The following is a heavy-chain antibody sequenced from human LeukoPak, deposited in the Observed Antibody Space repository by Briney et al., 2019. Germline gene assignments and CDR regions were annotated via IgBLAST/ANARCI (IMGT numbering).Heavy chain of an antibody. V-gene: IGHV3-48*04. Sequence: PGGSLRLSCAASGFTFSSYAMSWVRQAPGKGLEWVSYISSSGSTIYYADSVKGRFTISRDNAKNSLYLQMNSLRAEDTAVYYCARSGVLGAFDIWGQGTMVTVSS. D-gene: IGHD3-16*01. CDR3: ARSGVLGAFDI. CDR2: ISSSGSTI. CDR1: GFTFSSYA. J-gene: IGHJ3*02.